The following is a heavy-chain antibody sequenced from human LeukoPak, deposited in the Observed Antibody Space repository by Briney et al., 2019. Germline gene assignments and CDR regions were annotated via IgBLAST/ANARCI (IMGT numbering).Heavy chain of an antibody. Sequence: GASVTVSCKASGYTFTDYYMHWVRQAPGQGLEWMGCINPNSGGTDYAQKSQGRVTMTRDTSISPAYMELSSLTSDDTAIYYCARGRTPAGGRVLDGYWGQGTLVTVSS. J-gene: IGHJ4*02. D-gene: IGHD6-13*01. V-gene: IGHV1-2*02. CDR3: ARGRTPAGGRVLDGY. CDR2: INPNSGGT. CDR1: GYTFTDYY.